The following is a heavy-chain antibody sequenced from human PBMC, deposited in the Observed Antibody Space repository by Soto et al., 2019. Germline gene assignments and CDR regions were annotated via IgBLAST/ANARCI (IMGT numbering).Heavy chain of an antibody. V-gene: IGHV3-73*01. CDR1: GFSFSDSG. Sequence: GGSLRLSCAASGFSFSDSGIHWVRQASGKGLEWVGRIRTKSNSYATAYAASVKGRFTISRDDSKNTAYLQMNSLKTEDTAVYYCTRLHFIVEPGINYWGQGTLVTVSS. J-gene: IGHJ4*02. D-gene: IGHD6-13*01. CDR2: IRTKSNSYAT. CDR3: TRLHFIVEPGINY.